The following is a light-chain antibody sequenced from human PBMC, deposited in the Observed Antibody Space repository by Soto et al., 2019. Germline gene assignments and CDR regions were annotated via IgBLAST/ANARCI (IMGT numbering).Light chain of an antibody. V-gene: IGKV3-20*01. Sequence: EIVLTQSPGTLSLSPGERATLSCRASQSVSSSYLAWYQQKPGQAPRLLIYGASSRATGIPDRFSGSGSGTDFTLTISRLEPEDFAVYYCQQYGSSPALTFGGGTKVDI. CDR1: QSVSSSY. CDR2: GAS. CDR3: QQYGSSPALT. J-gene: IGKJ4*01.